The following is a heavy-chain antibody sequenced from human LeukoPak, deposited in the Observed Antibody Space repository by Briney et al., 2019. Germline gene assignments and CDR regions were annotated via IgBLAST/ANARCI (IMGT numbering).Heavy chain of an antibody. CDR2: ISGSGGST. D-gene: IGHD3-10*01. CDR1: GFTVSSNY. Sequence: GGSLRLSCAASGFTVSSNYMSWVRQAPGKGLEWVSAISGSGGSTYYADSVKSRFTISRDNSKNTLYLQMNSLRAEDTAVYYCAKGFGSGSYYKPYYYYGMDVWGQGTTVTVSS. CDR3: AKGFGSGSYYKPYYYYGMDV. V-gene: IGHV3-23*01. J-gene: IGHJ6*02.